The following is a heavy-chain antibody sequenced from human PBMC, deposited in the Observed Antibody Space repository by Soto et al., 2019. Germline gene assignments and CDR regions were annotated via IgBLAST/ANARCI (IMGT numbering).Heavy chain of an antibody. J-gene: IGHJ5*02. Sequence: EVQLVESGGGLVQPGGSLRLSCAASGFTFSSYSMNWVRQAPGKGLEWVSYISSSSSTIYYADSVKGRFTISRDNAKNSLYRQMNSLRAEDTAVYYCARGLGYCSSTSCYLWFDPWGQGTLVTVSS. CDR2: ISSSSSTI. CDR3: ARGLGYCSSTSCYLWFDP. D-gene: IGHD2-2*01. V-gene: IGHV3-48*01. CDR1: GFTFSSYS.